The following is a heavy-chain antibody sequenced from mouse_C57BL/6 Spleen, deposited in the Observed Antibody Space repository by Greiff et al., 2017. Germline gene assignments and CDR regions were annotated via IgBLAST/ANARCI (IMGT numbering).Heavy chain of an antibody. Sequence: QVQLQQSGAELVKPGASVKISCKASGYAFSSYWMNWVKQRPGQGLEWIGQIYPGDGDTNYNGKFKGKATLTADKSSSTAYMQLSSLTSEDSAVYFCARFDYDGSSPLDYWGQGTTLTVSS. CDR2: IYPGDGDT. D-gene: IGHD1-1*01. CDR1: GYAFSSYW. V-gene: IGHV1-80*01. J-gene: IGHJ2*01. CDR3: ARFDYDGSSPLDY.